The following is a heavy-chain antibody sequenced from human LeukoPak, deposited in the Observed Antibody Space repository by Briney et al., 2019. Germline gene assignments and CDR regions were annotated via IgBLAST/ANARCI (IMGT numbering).Heavy chain of an antibody. CDR2: ISPSGDST. D-gene: IGHD5-12*01. CDR1: GYTFTSYY. CDR3: ARAYSGYAPNDY. V-gene: IGHV1-46*01. Sequence: ASVKVSCEASGYTFTSYYVHWVRQAPGQGLEWMGIISPSGDSTTYAQKFQGRVTMSRDTSTSTVSMELSSLRSEDTAVYYCARAYSGYAPNDYWGQGTLVTVSS. J-gene: IGHJ4*02.